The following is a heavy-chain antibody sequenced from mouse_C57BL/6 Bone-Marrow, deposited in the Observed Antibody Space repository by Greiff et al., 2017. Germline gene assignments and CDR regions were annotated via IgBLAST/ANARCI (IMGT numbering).Heavy chain of an antibody. CDR3: ARWDYYVDY. Sequence: EVKLVESGGGLVQPGGSLSLSCAASGFTFTDYYMSWVRQPPGKALEWLGFIRNKANGYTTEYSASVKGRFTISRDNSQSILYLQMNALRAEDSATYYCARWDYYVDYWGQGTTLTVSS. D-gene: IGHD3-3*01. J-gene: IGHJ2*01. V-gene: IGHV7-3*01. CDR2: IRNKANGYTT. CDR1: GFTFTDYY.